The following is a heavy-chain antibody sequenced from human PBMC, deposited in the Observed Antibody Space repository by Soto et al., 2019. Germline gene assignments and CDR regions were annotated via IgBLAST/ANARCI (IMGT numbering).Heavy chain of an antibody. Sequence: SGPTLLHPTPPLTLTCTFPGFSLTTTGLAVGWIRQPPGKALEWLGLIYWDDDQRYSPSLSNRLTITKDTSKNQVVLIMTNMDPVDTATYYCAHLTGSGWSPFDCWGPGTLVTVSS. J-gene: IGHJ4*02. CDR3: AHLTGSGWSPFDC. D-gene: IGHD6-19*01. CDR2: IYWDDDQ. CDR1: GFSLTTTGLA. V-gene: IGHV2-5*02.